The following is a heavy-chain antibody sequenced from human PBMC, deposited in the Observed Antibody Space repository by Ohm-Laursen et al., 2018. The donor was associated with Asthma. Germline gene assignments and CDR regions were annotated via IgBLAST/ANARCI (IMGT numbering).Heavy chain of an antibody. Sequence: SLRLSCAATGFTFDDYAMHWVRQAPGKGLEWVSGISWNSGSIGYADSVKGRFTISRDNAKNSLYLQMNSLRAEDTAVYYCAKEKGGSFDYWGQGSLVTVSS. CDR3: AKEKGGSFDY. D-gene: IGHD1-26*01. V-gene: IGHV3-9*01. CDR1: GFTFDDYA. CDR2: ISWNSGSI. J-gene: IGHJ4*02.